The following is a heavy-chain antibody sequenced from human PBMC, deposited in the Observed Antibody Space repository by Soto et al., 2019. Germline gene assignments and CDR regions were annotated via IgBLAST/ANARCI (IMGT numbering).Heavy chain of an antibody. J-gene: IGHJ4*02. Sequence: GGSLRLSCAASGFTFSSYGMHWVRQAPGKGLEWVAVISYDGSNKYYADSVKGRFTISRDNSKNTLYLQMNSLRAEDTAVYYCAKDWGFLEWLSDYWGQGTLVTVSS. CDR3: AKDWGFLEWLSDY. CDR2: ISYDGSNK. V-gene: IGHV3-30*18. D-gene: IGHD3-3*01. CDR1: GFTFSSYG.